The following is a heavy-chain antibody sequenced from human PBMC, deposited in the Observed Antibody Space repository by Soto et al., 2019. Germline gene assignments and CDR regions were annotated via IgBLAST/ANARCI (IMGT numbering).Heavy chain of an antibody. D-gene: IGHD6-13*01. CDR3: AKAGANSSTWHSNWFDP. CDR1: GFSFNNYI. V-gene: IGHV3-23*01. Sequence: EVQLLESGGALVPPGGSLRLSCAASGFSFNNYIMNWVRQAPGKGLEWVSGISDTGGSTDYADSVKGRFTISRDNSKITLFLQMNRLRADDTAMYYCAKAGANSSTWHSNWFDPWGQGTLVTVSS. J-gene: IGHJ5*02. CDR2: ISDTGGST.